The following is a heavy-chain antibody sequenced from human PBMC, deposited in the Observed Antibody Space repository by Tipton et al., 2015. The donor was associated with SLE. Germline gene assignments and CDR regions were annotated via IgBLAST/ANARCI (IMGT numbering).Heavy chain of an antibody. Sequence: TLSLTCTVSGGSISGYHWSWLRQPPGKGLEWIGRIYYSGSSYYNPSLKSRVTISVDTSKNQFSLKLSSVTAADTAVYYCARAGGGDSNWFDPWGQGTLVTVSS. J-gene: IGHJ5*02. CDR3: ARAGGGDSNWFDP. V-gene: IGHV4-59*12. D-gene: IGHD2-21*01. CDR1: GGSISGYH. CDR2: IYYSGSS.